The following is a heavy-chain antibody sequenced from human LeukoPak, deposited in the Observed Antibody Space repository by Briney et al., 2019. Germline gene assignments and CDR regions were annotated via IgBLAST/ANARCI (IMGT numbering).Heavy chain of an antibody. Sequence: ASVKVSCKASGGTFSSYAISWVRQAPGQGLEWMGRIIPILGIANYAQKFQGRVTITADKSTSTAYMELSSLRSEDTAVYYCARIDGWYYYYYMDVWGKGTTVTVSS. V-gene: IGHV1-69*04. CDR3: ARIDGWYYYYYMDV. CDR1: GGTFSSYA. CDR2: IIPILGIA. J-gene: IGHJ6*03. D-gene: IGHD2-15*01.